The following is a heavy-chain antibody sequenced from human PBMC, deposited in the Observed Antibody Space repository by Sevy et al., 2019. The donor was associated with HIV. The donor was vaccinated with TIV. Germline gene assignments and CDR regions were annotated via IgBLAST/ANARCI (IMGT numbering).Heavy chain of an antibody. Sequence: GGSLRLSCIGSGFFFSYYGIHWVRQSPGKGLDWVALISHDGINEYYADSVKGRFTISRDNSKNTVYLEMNSLRNEDTAIYFCANAYSGSYSHSYLYALDVWGQRTTVTVSS. CDR2: ISHDGINE. D-gene: IGHD1-26*01. J-gene: IGHJ6*02. V-gene: IGHV3-30*18. CDR1: GFFFSYYG. CDR3: ANAYSGSYSHSYLYALDV.